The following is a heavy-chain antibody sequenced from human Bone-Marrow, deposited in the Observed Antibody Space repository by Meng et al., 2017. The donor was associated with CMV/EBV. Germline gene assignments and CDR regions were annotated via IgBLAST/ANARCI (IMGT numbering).Heavy chain of an antibody. CDR1: GFTFSSYW. CDR3: ARHTRSWPGDY. CDR2: INQDGSDD. J-gene: IGHJ4*02. Sequence: GGSLRLSCAASGFTFSSYWMHWVRQAPGKGLEWVANINQDGSDDYYVDSVKGRFTISRDNTKNSLYLQMTGLRAEDSAVYYCARHTRSWPGDYWGQGTLVTVSS. D-gene: IGHD1-26*01. V-gene: IGHV3-7*01.